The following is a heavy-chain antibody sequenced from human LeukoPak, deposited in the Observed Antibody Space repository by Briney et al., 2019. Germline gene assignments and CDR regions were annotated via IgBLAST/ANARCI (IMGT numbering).Heavy chain of an antibody. CDR2: IYYSGST. J-gene: IGHJ6*02. CDR3: ARLLQGNYDILPVAGGMDV. CDR1: GGSISSYY. V-gene: IGHV4-59*08. D-gene: IGHD3-9*01. Sequence: PSETLSLTCTVSGGSISSYYWSWIRQPPGKGLEWIGYIYYSGSTNYNPSLKSRVTISVDTSKNQFSLKLSSVTAADTAVYYCARLLQGNYDILPVAGGMDVWGQGTTVTVSS.